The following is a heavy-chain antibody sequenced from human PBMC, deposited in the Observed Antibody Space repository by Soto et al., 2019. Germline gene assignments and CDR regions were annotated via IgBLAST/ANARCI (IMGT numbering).Heavy chain of an antibody. J-gene: IGHJ4*02. D-gene: IGHD4-17*01. V-gene: IGHV3-23*01. CDR3: AKDYSTVTTDPLSVVLFDY. CDR2: ITSDGRT. Sequence: SLRLSCAASGLTFSSYAMSWVRQAPGKGLEWVSIITSDGRTYYADSVKGRFTISRDNSKNTVYLQMNSLRAEDTAVYYCAKDYSTVTTDPLSVVLFDYWGQGALVTVSS. CDR1: GLTFSSYA.